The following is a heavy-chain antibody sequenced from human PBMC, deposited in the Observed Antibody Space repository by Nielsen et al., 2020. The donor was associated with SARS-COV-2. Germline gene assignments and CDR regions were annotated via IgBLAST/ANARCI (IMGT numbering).Heavy chain of an antibody. J-gene: IGHJ6*02. D-gene: IGHD5-18*01. CDR2: INYDGSHT. V-gene: IGHV3-74*01. CDR3: AKGFQAVDTAMGVNYYYGMDV. Sequence: WIRQPPGKGPVWVSHINYDGSHTTYADSVKGRFTTSRDNADNTMYLQMNSLRAEDTAVYYCAKGFQAVDTAMGVNYYYGMDVWGQGTTVTVSS.